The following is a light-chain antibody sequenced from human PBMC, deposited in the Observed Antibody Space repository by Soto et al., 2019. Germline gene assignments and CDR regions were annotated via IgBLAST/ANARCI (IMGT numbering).Light chain of an antibody. CDR2: DAS. J-gene: IGKJ1*01. V-gene: IGKV1-5*01. CDR3: QQYNSYPRT. Sequence: DIQMTQSPSTLSASVGDRVTITFRASQSISSWLAWYQQKPGKAPKLLIYDASSLESGVPSRFSGSGSGTEFTLTISSLQPDDFATYYCQQYNSYPRTFGQGSKVDNK. CDR1: QSISSW.